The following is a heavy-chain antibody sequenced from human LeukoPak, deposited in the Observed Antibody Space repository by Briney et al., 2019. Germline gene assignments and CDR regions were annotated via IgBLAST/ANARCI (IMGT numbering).Heavy chain of an antibody. CDR1: GFTFSSYG. V-gene: IGHV3-21*01. J-gene: IGHJ4*02. Sequence: GGSLRLSCAASGFTFSSYGMSWVRQAPGKGLEWVSSISSSSSYIYYADSVKGRFTISRNNAKNSLYLQMNSLRAEDTAVYYCARGGGGYLEAFDYWGQGTLVTVSS. D-gene: IGHD1-26*01. CDR2: ISSSSSYI. CDR3: ARGGGGYLEAFDY.